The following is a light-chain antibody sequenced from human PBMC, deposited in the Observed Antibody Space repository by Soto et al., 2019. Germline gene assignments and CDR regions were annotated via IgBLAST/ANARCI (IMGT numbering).Light chain of an antibody. J-gene: IGKJ1*01. CDR2: GAS. V-gene: IGKV3-20*01. CDR3: QQYGRSGT. Sequence: SVLRQSPGSLSLAQGERATVSCRASQSVSSSYLAWYQQKPGQAHRLLIYGASSRATGIPDRFSGSGSGTDFTLTISRLEPEDFAVYYCQQYGRSGTFGQGTKVDIK. CDR1: QSVSSSY.